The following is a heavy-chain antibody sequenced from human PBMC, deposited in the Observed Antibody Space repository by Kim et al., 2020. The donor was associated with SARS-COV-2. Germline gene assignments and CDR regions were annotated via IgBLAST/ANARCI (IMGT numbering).Heavy chain of an antibody. CDR2: INSDGSST. D-gene: IGHD3-10*01. V-gene: IGHV3-74*01. Sequence: GGSLRLSCAASGFTFSSYWMHWVRQAPGKGLVWVSRINSDGSSTSYADSVKGRFTISRDNAKNTLYLQMNSLRAEDTAVYYCARAMVRPFDYYYGMDVWGQGTTVTVSS. CDR1: GFTFSSYW. J-gene: IGHJ6*02. CDR3: ARAMVRPFDYYYGMDV.